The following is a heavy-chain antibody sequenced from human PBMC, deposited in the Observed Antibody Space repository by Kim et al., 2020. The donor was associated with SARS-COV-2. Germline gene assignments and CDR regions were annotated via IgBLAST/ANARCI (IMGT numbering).Heavy chain of an antibody. CDR3: ARDLGIAAAGTSENH. Sequence: GGSLRLSCAASGFTFSSYGMHWVRQAPGKGLEWVAVIWYDGSNKYYADSVKGRFTISRDNSKNTLYLQMNSLRAEDTAVYYCARDLGIAAAGTSENHWGQGTLVTVSS. V-gene: IGHV3-33*01. CDR2: IWYDGSNK. CDR1: GFTFSSYG. J-gene: IGHJ5*02. D-gene: IGHD6-13*01.